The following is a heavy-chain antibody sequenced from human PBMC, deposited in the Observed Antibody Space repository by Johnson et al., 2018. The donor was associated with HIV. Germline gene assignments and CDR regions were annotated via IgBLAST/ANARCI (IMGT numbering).Heavy chain of an antibody. CDR3: AKSPGKDHGGNSGAFDI. Sequence: QVQLVESGGGVVRPGGSLRLSCAASGFTFGSYAFHWVRQAPGKGLEWVALISYDGSNKYYTDSVKGRFTISRDNSKNTLYLLMNSLRAYDTAGYYCAKSPGKDHGGNSGAFDIWGQGTMVTVS. CDR2: ISYDGSNK. CDR1: GFTFGSYA. V-gene: IGHV3-30*18. D-gene: IGHD4-23*01. J-gene: IGHJ3*02.